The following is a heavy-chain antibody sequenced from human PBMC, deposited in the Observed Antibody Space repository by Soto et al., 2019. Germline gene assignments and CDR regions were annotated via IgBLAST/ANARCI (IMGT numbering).Heavy chain of an antibody. J-gene: IGHJ5*02. V-gene: IGHV1-69*13. CDR1: GGTFSSYA. CDR3: ARAVAAAPNWFDP. D-gene: IGHD6-13*01. Sequence: SVKVSCKASGGTFSSYAISWVRQAPGQGLEWMGGIIPIFGTANYAQKFQGRVTITADESTSTAYMELSSLRSEDTAVYYCARAVAAAPNWFDPWGQGTLVTVSS. CDR2: IIPIFGTA.